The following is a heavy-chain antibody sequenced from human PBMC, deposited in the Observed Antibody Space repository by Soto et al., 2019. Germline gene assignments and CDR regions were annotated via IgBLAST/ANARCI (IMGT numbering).Heavy chain of an antibody. CDR1: GFTFSSYW. Sequence: GGSLRLSCAASGFTFSSYWMSWVRQDSGKGLEWVANIKQDGSEKYYVDSVKGRFTISRDNAKNSLYLQMNSLRAEDTAVYYCAREDGSSVTDYWGQGTLVTVSS. D-gene: IGHD6-13*01. J-gene: IGHJ4*02. V-gene: IGHV3-7*01. CDR3: AREDGSSVTDY. CDR2: IKQDGSEK.